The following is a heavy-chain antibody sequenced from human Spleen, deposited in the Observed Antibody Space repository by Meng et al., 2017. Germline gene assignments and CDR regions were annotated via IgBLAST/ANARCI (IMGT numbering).Heavy chain of an antibody. CDR3: ARGPTTMAHDFDY. V-gene: IGHV4-34*01. Sequence: VSGGSFSDYYWSWIRQPPGKGLEWIGEINHSGSTNYNPSLESRATISVDTSQNNLSLKLSSVTAADSAVYYCARGPTTMAHDFDYWGQGTLVTVSS. J-gene: IGHJ4*02. CDR1: GGSFSDYY. D-gene: IGHD4-11*01. CDR2: INHSGST.